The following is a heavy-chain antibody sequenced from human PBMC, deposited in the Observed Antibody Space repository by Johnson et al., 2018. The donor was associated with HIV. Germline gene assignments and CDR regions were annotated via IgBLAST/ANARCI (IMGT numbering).Heavy chain of an antibody. J-gene: IGHJ3*01. V-gene: IGHV3-15*01. CDR3: TTGSCIDGVCYAFDV. CDR2: IKSKYHDETT. Sequence: VQLVESGGGFVKPEGSLRLSCAASGFTFKNAWMHWVRQAPGKGLEWIDRIKSKYHDETTDYAAPVKGRFAISRDDSKNTVYLQMNSLKAEDTAVYYCTTGSCIDGVCYAFDVWGQGTMVTVSS. CDR1: GFTFKNAW. D-gene: IGHD2-8*01.